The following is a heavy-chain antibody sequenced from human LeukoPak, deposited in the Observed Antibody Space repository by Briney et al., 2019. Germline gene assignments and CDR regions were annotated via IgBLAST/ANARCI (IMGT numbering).Heavy chain of an antibody. CDR1: GFTPSDYT. Sequence: PGGSLRLSCAASGFTPSDYTMNWVRQAPAKGLEWVSGISVCDGSTYYADSVKGRFTMSRDNSNNMLYLQMNSLRAEDTAVYYCAKDRYCKSTNCPYDYWGQGTLVTVSS. CDR3: AKDRYCKSTNCPYDY. V-gene: IGHV3-23*01. D-gene: IGHD2-2*01. J-gene: IGHJ4*02. CDR2: ISVCDGST.